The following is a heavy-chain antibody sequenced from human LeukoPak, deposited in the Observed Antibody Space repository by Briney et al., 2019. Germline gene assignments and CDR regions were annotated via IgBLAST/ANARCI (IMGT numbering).Heavy chain of an antibody. CDR1: GGSFSGYY. CDR3: ARRTRKLRYFDWLSTTYFDY. Sequence: SETLSLTCAVYGGSFSGYYWSWIRQPPGKGLEWIGEINHSGSTNYNPSLKSRVTISVDTSENQFSLKLSSVTAADTAVYYCARRTRKLRYFDWLSTTYFDYWGQGTLVTVSS. D-gene: IGHD3-9*01. V-gene: IGHV4-34*01. CDR2: INHSGST. J-gene: IGHJ4*02.